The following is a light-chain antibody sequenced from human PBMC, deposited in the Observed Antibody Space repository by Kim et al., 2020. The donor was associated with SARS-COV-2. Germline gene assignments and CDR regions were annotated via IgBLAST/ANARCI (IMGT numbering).Light chain of an antibody. Sequence: SPGDRSTLSCRASQSISSNYLAWHQQKPGQAPRLLIHGASSRATGIPDRFSGSGSGTDFTLTINRLEPEDFAVFYCQQYGSSPPTFGQGTKVDIK. CDR3: QQYGSSPPT. CDR2: GAS. J-gene: IGKJ1*01. V-gene: IGKV3-20*01. CDR1: QSISSNY.